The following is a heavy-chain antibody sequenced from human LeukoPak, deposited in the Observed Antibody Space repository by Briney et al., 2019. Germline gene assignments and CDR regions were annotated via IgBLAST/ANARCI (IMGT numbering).Heavy chain of an antibody. CDR3: ARGAAVATINY. V-gene: IGHV1-69*13. D-gene: IGHD5-24*01. Sequence: ASVKVSCKASGGTFSSYAISWVRQAPGQGLEWMGGIIPIFGTANYAQKFQGRVTITADESTSTAYMELSSLRSEDTAVYYCARGAAVATINYWGQGTLVIVSS. CDR2: IIPIFGTA. J-gene: IGHJ4*02. CDR1: GGTFSSYA.